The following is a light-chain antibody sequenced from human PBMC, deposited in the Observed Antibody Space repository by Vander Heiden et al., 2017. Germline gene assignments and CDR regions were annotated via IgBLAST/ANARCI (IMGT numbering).Light chain of an antibody. Sequence: SYELTQPPSVSVSPGQTARITCSGDALPKQYAYWYQQKPGQAPVLVIYKDSERPSGIPERFSGSSSGTTVTLTISGVQAEDEDDYYCQSADSSGKVFGGGTKLTVL. CDR3: QSADSSGKV. CDR1: ALPKQY. J-gene: IGLJ3*02. V-gene: IGLV3-25*03. CDR2: KDS.